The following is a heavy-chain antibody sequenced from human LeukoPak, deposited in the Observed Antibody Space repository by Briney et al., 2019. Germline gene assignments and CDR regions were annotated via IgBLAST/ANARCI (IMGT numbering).Heavy chain of an antibody. J-gene: IGHJ5*01. V-gene: IGHV3-66*03. Sequence: GGSLRLPCAGSGFSVSNYYMNWVRQAPGKGLEWVSLIRDSGATFYADSVKGRFTISRDNSKNTIYLQMNRLRVEDTAVYFCARDRAVTQVWVEFDSWGQGTQVTVSS. D-gene: IGHD3-16*01. CDR3: ARDRAVTQVWVEFDS. CDR1: GFSVSNYY. CDR2: IRDSGAT.